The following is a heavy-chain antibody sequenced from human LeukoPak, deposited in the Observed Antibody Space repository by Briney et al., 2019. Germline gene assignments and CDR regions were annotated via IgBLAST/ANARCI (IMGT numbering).Heavy chain of an antibody. V-gene: IGHV1-69*13. CDR3: VKGYGLGKYYFDY. CDR2: IIPIFGTA. Sequence: SVKVSCKASGGTFSSYAISWVRQAPGQGLEWMGGIIPIFGTANYAQKFQGRVTITADESTSTAYMELSSLRPEDTAVYYCVKGYGLGKYYFDYWGQGTLVTVSS. J-gene: IGHJ4*02. CDR1: GGTFSSYA. D-gene: IGHD3-10*01.